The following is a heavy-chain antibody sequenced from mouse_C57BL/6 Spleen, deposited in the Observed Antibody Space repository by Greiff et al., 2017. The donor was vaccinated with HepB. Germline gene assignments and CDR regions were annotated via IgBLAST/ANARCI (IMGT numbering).Heavy chain of an antibody. V-gene: IGHV1-82*01. J-gene: IGHJ2*01. CDR2: IYPGDGDT. CDR1: GYAFSSSW. Sequence: QVQLKESGPELVKPGASVKISCKASGYAFSSSWMNWVKQSPGKGLEWIGRIYPGDGDTYYNGKFKGKATLTADKSSSTAYMQLSSLTSEDSAVYFCARWDYYGSSYSGYFDYWGQGTTLTVSS. D-gene: IGHD1-1*01. CDR3: ARWDYYGSSYSGYFDY.